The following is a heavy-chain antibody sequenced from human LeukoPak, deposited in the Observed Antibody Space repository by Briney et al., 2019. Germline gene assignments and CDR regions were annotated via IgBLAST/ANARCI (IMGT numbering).Heavy chain of an antibody. CDR2: IHTSGST. CDR3: ARGAASISNDAFDI. CDR1: GGSITNYY. V-gene: IGHV4-4*07. D-gene: IGHD6-13*01. J-gene: IGHJ3*02. Sequence: WETLSLTCGFSGGSITNYYWSWVRQPAGKGLDWVGRIHTSGSTNYNPSLKSRVTMSVDLSKSQFSLNLRSVTAADTAVYYCARGAASISNDAFDIWGQGTMVTVSS.